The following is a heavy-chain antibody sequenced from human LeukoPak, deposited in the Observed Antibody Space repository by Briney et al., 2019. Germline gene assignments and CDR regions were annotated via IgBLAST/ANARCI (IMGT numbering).Heavy chain of an antibody. J-gene: IGHJ6*03. CDR1: GGSISSYY. CDR3: ARGRVEWELLGYYYYYMDV. D-gene: IGHD1-26*01. Sequence: SETLSLTCTVSGGSISSYYWSWIRQPPGKGLEWIGYIYYSGSTNYNPSLKSRVTISVDTSKNQFSLKLSSVTAADTAVYYCARGRVEWELLGYYYYYMDVWGKGTTVTVSS. CDR2: IYYSGST. V-gene: IGHV4-59*01.